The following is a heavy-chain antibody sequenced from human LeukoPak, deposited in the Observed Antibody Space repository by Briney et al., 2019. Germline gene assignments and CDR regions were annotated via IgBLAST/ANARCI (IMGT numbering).Heavy chain of an antibody. Sequence: GGSLRLSCAASGFTFSTYAMNWVRQAPGKGLEWVSGISGSGGSTYYADSVKGRFTISRDNSKNTLYLQMNSLRAEDTAVYYCAKAFYSGINNRFDPWGQGTLVTVSS. CDR2: ISGSGGST. CDR1: GFTFSTYA. V-gene: IGHV3-23*01. CDR3: AKAFYSGINNRFDP. D-gene: IGHD3-10*01. J-gene: IGHJ5*02.